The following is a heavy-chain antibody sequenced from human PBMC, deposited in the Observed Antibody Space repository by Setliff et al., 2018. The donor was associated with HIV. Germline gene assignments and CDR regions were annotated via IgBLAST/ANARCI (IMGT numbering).Heavy chain of an antibody. CDR1: DDSISSGANY. V-gene: IGHV4-61*02. Sequence: SETLSLTCSVSDDSISSGANYWSWIRQPAGQRLEWIGRIYASGSTYYNPSLKSRVTMSLDTSKNQFSLNLDSVTAADTAVFYCARGVRDYFDYTWSTYRLSYYMDVWGKGTPVTVSS. CDR2: IYASGST. D-gene: IGHD3-9*01. CDR3: ARGVRDYFDYTWSTYRLSYYMDV. J-gene: IGHJ6*03.